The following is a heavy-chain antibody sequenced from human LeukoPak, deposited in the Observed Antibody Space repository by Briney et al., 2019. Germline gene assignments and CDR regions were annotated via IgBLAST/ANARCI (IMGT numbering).Heavy chain of an antibody. J-gene: IGHJ4*02. CDR3: ARGAVGATPSDYFDY. D-gene: IGHD1-26*01. CDR1: GFTFSSYA. V-gene: IGHV3-64*02. Sequence: GGSLRLSCAASGFTFSSYAMHWVRQAPGKGLEYVSAISSNGGGTYYADSVQGRFTISRDNSKNTLYLQMGSLRAEDMAVYYCARGAVGATPSDYFDYWGQGTLVTVSS. CDR2: ISSNGGGT.